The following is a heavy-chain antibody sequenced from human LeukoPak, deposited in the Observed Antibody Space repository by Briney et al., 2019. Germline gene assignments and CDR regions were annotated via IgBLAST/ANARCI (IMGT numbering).Heavy chain of an antibody. CDR2: IHDSGRT. D-gene: IGHD2-8*02. V-gene: IGHV4-59*01. J-gene: IGHJ2*01. Sequence: SETLSLTCTVSGGSISGYYWSWIRQSPGKGLEWIAHIHDSGRTNYNPSLKSRVTISIDTSKNQFSLKLSSVTAADTAVYYCARSGLVCTGDRCAWYFDLWGRGTLVTVSS. CDR3: ARSGLVCTGDRCAWYFDL. CDR1: GGSISGYY.